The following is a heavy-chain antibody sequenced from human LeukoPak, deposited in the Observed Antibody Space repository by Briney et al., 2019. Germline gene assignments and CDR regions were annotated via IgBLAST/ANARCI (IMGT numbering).Heavy chain of an antibody. D-gene: IGHD3-3*01. CDR2: INHSGST. V-gene: IGHV4-34*01. CDR1: GGSFSGYY. J-gene: IGHJ4*02. CDR3: ARHDFWSGYYPTFDY. Sequence: SETLSLTCDVYGGSFSGYYWSWIRQPPGKGLEWIGEINHSGSTNYNPSLKSRVTISVDTSKNQFSLKLSSVTAADTAVYYCARHDFWSGYYPTFDYWGQGTLVTVSS.